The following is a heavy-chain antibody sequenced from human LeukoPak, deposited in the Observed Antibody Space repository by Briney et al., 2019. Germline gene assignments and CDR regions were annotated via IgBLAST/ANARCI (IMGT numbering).Heavy chain of an antibody. CDR2: IYYSGST. V-gene: IGHV4-61*01. J-gene: IGHJ4*02. CDR3: ARMIFGVFPNIDY. Sequence: PSETLSLTCAVSGGSVSSGSYYWSWIRQPPGKGLEWIGYIYYSGSTNYNPSLKSRVTISVDTSKNQFSLKLSSVTAADTAVYYCARMIFGVFPNIDYWGQGTLVTVSS. CDR1: GGSVSSGSYY. D-gene: IGHD3-3*01.